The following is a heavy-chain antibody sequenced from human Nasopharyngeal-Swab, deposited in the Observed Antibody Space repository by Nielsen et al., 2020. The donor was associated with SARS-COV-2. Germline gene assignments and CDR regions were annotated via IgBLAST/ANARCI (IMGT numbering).Heavy chain of an antibody. Sequence: GGSLRLSCVASGFTFSSYAMNWVRQAPGKGLEWVSAISRTYSTYYADSVRGRFTISRDNANNTLYLQMNSLRVEDTAVYYCVKHQGSSSDQWGQGTLITVSS. J-gene: IGHJ4*02. CDR3: VKHQGSSSDQ. CDR1: GFTFSSYA. CDR2: ISRTYST. V-gene: IGHV3-23*01.